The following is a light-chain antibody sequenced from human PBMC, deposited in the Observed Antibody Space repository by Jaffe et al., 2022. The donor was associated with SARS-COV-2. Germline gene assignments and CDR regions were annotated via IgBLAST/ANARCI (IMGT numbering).Light chain of an antibody. V-gene: IGKV3-20*01. CDR1: QIISSSY. Sequence: EIVLTQSPGTLSLSPGERATLSCRASQIISSSYLAWYQQKPGQAPRLLIFGASSRATGVPDTFSGSGSGTDFTLTISRLEPEDFAVYHCQYFGTTLWTFGQGTKVEIK. CDR3: QYFGTTLWT. J-gene: IGKJ1*01. CDR2: GAS.